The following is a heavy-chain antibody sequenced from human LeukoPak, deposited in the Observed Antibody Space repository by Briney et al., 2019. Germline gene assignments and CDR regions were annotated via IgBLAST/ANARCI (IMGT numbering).Heavy chain of an antibody. J-gene: IGHJ6*02. V-gene: IGHV4-34*01. CDR3: ARSIDRYYYYGMDV. Sequence: SETLSLTCAVYGGSFSGYYWSWIRQPPGKGLEWIGEINHSGSTNYNPSLKSRVTISVDMSKNQFSLKLSSVTAADTAVYYCARSIDRYYYYGMDVWGQGTTVTVSS. D-gene: IGHD2-15*01. CDR2: INHSGST. CDR1: GGSFSGYY.